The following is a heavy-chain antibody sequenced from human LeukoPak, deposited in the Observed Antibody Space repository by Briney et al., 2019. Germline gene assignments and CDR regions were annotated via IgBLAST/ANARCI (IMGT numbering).Heavy chain of an antibody. CDR1: GGSFSGYY. Sequence: SETPSLTCAVYGGSFSGYYWSWIRQPPGKGLEWIGEINHSGSTNYNPSLKSRVTISVDTSKNQFSLKLSSVTAADTAVYYCASTFGGVIALYGMDVWGKGTTVTVSS. D-gene: IGHD3-16*02. CDR3: ASTFGGVIALYGMDV. CDR2: INHSGST. V-gene: IGHV4-34*01. J-gene: IGHJ6*04.